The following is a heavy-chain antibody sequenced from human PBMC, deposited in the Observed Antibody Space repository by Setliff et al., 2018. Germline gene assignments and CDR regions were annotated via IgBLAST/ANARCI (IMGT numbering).Heavy chain of an antibody. CDR2: IDPSGGSS. Sequence: ASVKVSCKASGYTFTSYLIHWVRQDPGQGLEWMGIIDPSGGSSTYAQKFQGRVTMTRDTSTSTVYMELSSLRSEDTAAYYCARGSYCSGGSCSGRDFDYWGQGTLVTVSS. J-gene: IGHJ4*02. CDR1: GYTFTSYL. D-gene: IGHD2-15*01. CDR3: ARGSYCSGGSCSGRDFDY. V-gene: IGHV1-46*01.